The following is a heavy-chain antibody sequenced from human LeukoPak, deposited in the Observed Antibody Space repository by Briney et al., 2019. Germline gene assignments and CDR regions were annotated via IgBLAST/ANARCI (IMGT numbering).Heavy chain of an antibody. CDR3: ASQIHYYGSGSYGY. V-gene: IGHV1-69*04. Sequence: GASVKVSCKASGGTFSSYAISWVRQAPGQGLEWMGRIIPILGIANYAQKFQGRVTITADKSTSTAYMELSSLRSEDTAVYSCASQIHYYGSGSYGYWGQGTLVTVSS. J-gene: IGHJ4*02. CDR2: IIPILGIA. CDR1: GGTFSSYA. D-gene: IGHD3-10*01.